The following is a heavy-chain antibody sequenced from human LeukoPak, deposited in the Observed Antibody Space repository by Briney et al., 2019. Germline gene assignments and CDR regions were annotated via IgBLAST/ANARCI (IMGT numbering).Heavy chain of an antibody. D-gene: IGHD6-13*01. Sequence: SETLSLTCVVSGGSVNSGGYSWSWIRQPPGKGLEWIGYIYDTGSTLYNPSLESRLTISIDTSKNQFSLRLSSVTAADTPVYFCARYSLSREDFQDWGQGTLVTVSS. V-gene: IGHV4-30-4*07. CDR2: IYDTGST. CDR1: GGSVNSGGYS. CDR3: ARYSLSREDFQD. J-gene: IGHJ1*01.